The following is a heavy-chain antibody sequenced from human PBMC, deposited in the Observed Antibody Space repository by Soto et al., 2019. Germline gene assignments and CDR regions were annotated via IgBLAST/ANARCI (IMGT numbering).Heavy chain of an antibody. Sequence: QVQLQESGPGLVKPSGTLSLTCAVSGGSISSSNWWSWVRQPPGKGLEWIGEIYHSGSTNYNPSLKSRVTISVDKSKNQVSLKLSSVTAADTAVYYGARAISSSEGDDFNWYFDLWGRGTLVTVSS. CDR3: ARAISSSEGDDFNWYFDL. CDR1: GGSISSSNW. D-gene: IGHD6-6*01. V-gene: IGHV4-4*02. J-gene: IGHJ2*01. CDR2: IYHSGST.